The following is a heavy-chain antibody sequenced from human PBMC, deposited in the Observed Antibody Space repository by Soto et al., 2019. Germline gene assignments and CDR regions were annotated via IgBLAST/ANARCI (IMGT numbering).Heavy chain of an antibody. CDR3: AREGYEVAPD. D-gene: IGHD2-15*01. V-gene: IGHV1-8*01. CDR2: MSPNSGKT. J-gene: IGHJ4*02. CDR1: GYTSTSYE. Sequence: ASVKVSCKASGYTSTSYEINWVRQATGQGLEWMGWMSPNSGKTGYAQKFQGRVTMTRNTSISTAYMELSSLRSEDTAVYYCAREGYEVAPDWGQGTLVTVSS.